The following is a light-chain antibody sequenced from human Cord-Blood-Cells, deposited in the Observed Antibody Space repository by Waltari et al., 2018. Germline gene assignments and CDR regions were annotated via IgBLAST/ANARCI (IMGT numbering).Light chain of an antibody. CDR1: SSDVGGYNY. CDR2: DVS. Sequence: QSALTQPASVSGSPGQSITISCTGTSSDVGGYNYVSCYQQHPGKAPKLMIYDVSNRPSGVSNRFSGSKSGNTASLTISGLQAEDEADYYCSSYTSSSTWVFCGGTKLTVL. CDR3: SSYTSSSTWV. J-gene: IGLJ3*02. V-gene: IGLV2-14*03.